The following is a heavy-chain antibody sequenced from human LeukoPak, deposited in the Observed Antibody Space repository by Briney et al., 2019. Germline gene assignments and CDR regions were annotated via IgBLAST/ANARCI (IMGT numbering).Heavy chain of an antibody. CDR2: IYYSGST. CDR3: ARHVVLLWFGELFEDYFDY. CDR1: GGSISSYY. Sequence: SETLSLTCTVSGGSISSYYWSWIRQPPGKGLEWIGYIYYSGSTNYNPSLKSRVTISVDTSKNQFSLKLSSVTAADTAVYYCARHVVLLWFGELFEDYFDYWGQGTLVTVSS. V-gene: IGHV4-59*08. J-gene: IGHJ4*02. D-gene: IGHD3-10*01.